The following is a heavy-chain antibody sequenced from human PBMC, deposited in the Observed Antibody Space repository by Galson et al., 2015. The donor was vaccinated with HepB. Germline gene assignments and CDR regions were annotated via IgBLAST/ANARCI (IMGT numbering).Heavy chain of an antibody. J-gene: IGHJ6*03. CDR3: AREGGGWQWLDYYYYYYMDV. V-gene: IGHV3-48*01. CDR2: ISSSSSTI. D-gene: IGHD6-19*01. Sequence: LRLSCAASGFTFSSYSMNWVRQAPGKGLEWVSYISSSSSTIYYADSVKGRFTISRDNAKNSLYLQMNSLRAEDTAVYYCAREGGGWQWLDYYYYYYMDVWGKGTTVTVSS. CDR1: GFTFSSYS.